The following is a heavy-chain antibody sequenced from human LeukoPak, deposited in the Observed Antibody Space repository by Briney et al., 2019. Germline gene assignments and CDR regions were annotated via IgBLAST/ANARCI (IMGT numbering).Heavy chain of an antibody. CDR3: ARALVLRSAFDY. CDR1: GFTFSSYS. D-gene: IGHD3-3*01. Sequence: PGGSLRLSCAASGFTFSSYSVNWVRQAPGKGLEWVSSISSSSSYIYYADSVKGRFTISRDIAKNSLYLQMNSLRAEDTAVYYCARALVLRSAFDYWGQGTLVTVSS. V-gene: IGHV3-21*01. J-gene: IGHJ4*02. CDR2: ISSSSSYI.